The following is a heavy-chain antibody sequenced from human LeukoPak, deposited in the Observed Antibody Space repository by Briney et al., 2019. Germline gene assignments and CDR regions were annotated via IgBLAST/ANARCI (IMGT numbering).Heavy chain of an antibody. Sequence: ASVTVSCKASGYTFTDYYMHWVRQAPGQGLEWIGWINPNSGGTNYAQNFQGRVTMTRDTSNSTAYMELSRLRSDDTAMYYCARVIAAASTRLDYWGQGTLVTVSS. D-gene: IGHD6-13*01. J-gene: IGHJ4*02. CDR2: INPNSGGT. CDR3: ARVIAAASTRLDY. CDR1: GYTFTDYY. V-gene: IGHV1-2*02.